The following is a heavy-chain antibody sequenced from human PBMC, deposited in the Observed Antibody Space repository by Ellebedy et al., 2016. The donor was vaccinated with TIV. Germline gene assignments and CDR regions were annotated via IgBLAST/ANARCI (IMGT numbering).Heavy chain of an antibody. CDR2: MNPNSGNT. Sequence: AASVKVSCKASGYTFTDFDINWVRQATGQGLEWVGWMNPNSGNTGSAQKFQGRVTMTRDSSISTAYMELSSLKFEDTAVYYCGRGRGYASTGRVYYFDYWGQGSLVTVSS. D-gene: IGHD2-15*01. CDR1: GYTFTDFD. J-gene: IGHJ4*02. V-gene: IGHV1-8*01. CDR3: GRGRGYASTGRVYYFDY.